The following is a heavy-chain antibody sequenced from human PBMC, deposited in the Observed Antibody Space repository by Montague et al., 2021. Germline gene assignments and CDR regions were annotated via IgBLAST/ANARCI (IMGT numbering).Heavy chain of an antibody. Sequence: SETLSLTCTVSGGSINSSPYYWGWIRQPPGKGLEWIGSIYYSANTYYNPSLKSRLSISVDTTKNEFSLRLRSVTAADTAVYYCARLDCDSDWYEFDVWGQGTMVTVSS. CDR1: GGSINSSPYY. CDR2: IYYSANT. D-gene: IGHD2-21*02. V-gene: IGHV4-39*01. J-gene: IGHJ6*02. CDR3: ARLDCDSDWYEFDV.